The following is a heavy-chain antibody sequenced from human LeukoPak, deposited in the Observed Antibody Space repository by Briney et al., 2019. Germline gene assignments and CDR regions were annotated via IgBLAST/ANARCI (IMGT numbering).Heavy chain of an antibody. CDR1: GFTFSSYA. D-gene: IGHD3-9*01. Sequence: GGPLRLSCAASGFTFSSYAMSWVRQAPGKGLEWVSAISGSGGSTYYADSVKGRFTISRDNSKNTLYLQMNSLRAEDTAVYYCAKVGILTGYSPAYFDYWGQGTLVTVSS. CDR3: AKVGILTGYSPAYFDY. V-gene: IGHV3-23*01. J-gene: IGHJ4*02. CDR2: ISGSGGST.